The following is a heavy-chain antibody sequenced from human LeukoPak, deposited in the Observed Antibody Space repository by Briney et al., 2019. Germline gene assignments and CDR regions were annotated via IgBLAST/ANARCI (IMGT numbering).Heavy chain of an antibody. D-gene: IGHD3-22*01. Sequence: GGSLRLSCAASGFTFSSYSMNWVRQAPGKGLEWVSSISGSSSYIYYADSVKGRFTISRDNAKNSLYLQMNSLRAEDTAVYYCARVQSYDSSGYYPYDAFDIWGQGTMVTVSS. J-gene: IGHJ3*02. CDR2: ISGSSSYI. CDR1: GFTFSSYS. CDR3: ARVQSYDSSGYYPYDAFDI. V-gene: IGHV3-21*01.